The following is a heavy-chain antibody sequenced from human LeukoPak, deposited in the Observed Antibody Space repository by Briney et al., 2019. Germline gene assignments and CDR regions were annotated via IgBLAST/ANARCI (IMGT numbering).Heavy chain of an antibody. CDR3: ARLGYSSSWYPDS. CDR2: IYSGGST. Sequence: PGGSLRLYCAASGFTVSSNYMSWARQAPGKGLERVSVIYSGGSTYYADSVKGRFTISRDNYKNTLYLQMNSMRAEDTAVYFCARLGYSSSWYPDSWGQGTLVTVSS. CDR1: GFTVSSNY. J-gene: IGHJ4*02. D-gene: IGHD6-13*01. V-gene: IGHV3-66*02.